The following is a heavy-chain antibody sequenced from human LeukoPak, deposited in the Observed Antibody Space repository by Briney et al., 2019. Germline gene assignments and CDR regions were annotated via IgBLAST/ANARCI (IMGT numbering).Heavy chain of an antibody. J-gene: IGHJ5*02. CDR1: GYTFTSYY. CDR2: INPSGGST. D-gene: IGHD3-10*01. Sequence: ASAKVSCKASGYTFTSYYMHWVRQAPGQGLEWMGLINPSGGSTSYAQKFQGSVTMTRDTSTSTVYMELSSLRSEDTAVYYCARGIYYGSGSSGFRFDPWGQGTLVTVSS. V-gene: IGHV1-46*01. CDR3: ARGIYYGSGSSGFRFDP.